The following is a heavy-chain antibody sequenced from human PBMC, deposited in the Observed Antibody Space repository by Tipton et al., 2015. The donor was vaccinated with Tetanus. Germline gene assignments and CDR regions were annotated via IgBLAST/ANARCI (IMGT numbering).Heavy chain of an antibody. CDR3: ARSAHFASWYD. V-gene: IGHV3-48*02. J-gene: IGHJ4*02. CDR1: GFNFSTNS. D-gene: IGHD6-13*01. Sequence: SLRLSCVGSGFNFSTNSMNWVRQAPGKGLEWIAYISSGSSIIFYADAVRGRFFISRDNTKNSLSLQMNSLKDDDTVVYYCARSAHFASWYDWGPGTRVTVSS. CDR2: ISSGSSII.